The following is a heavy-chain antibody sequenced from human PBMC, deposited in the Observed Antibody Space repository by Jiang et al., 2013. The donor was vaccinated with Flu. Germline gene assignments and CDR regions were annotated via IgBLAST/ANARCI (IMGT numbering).Heavy chain of an antibody. CDR2: IIPILGIA. D-gene: IGHD3-22*01. J-gene: IGHJ3*02. CDR3: ARDTPAVVAHDAFDI. Sequence: YAISWVRQAPGQGLEWMEGIIPILGIANYAQKFQGRVTITADKSTSTAYMELSSLRSEDTAVYYCARDTPAVVAHDAFDIWGQGTMVTVSS. CDR1: YA. V-gene: IGHV1-69*10.